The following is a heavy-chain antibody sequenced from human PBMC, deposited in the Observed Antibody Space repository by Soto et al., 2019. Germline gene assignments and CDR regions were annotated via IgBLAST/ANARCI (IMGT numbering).Heavy chain of an antibody. CDR3: AKNQGVELVPLATVDWFDP. CDR2: ISGSGFKK. CDR1: RCILENFG. J-gene: IGHJ5*02. D-gene: IGHD1-26*01. V-gene: IGHV3-23*01. Sequence: GGSLRRSCAASRCILENFGMSWVRQAPGKVLEWISSISGSGFKKYYADSVKGRFTISRDNSKSTVYLELNNLSAEDTAVYHCAKNQGVELVPLATVDWFDPWGQVSVVTVSS.